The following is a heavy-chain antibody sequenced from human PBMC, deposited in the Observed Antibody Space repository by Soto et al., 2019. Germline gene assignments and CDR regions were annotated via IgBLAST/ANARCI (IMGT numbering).Heavy chain of an antibody. CDR1: GFTFSSYG. Sequence: GGSLRLSCAASGFTFSSYGMHWVRQAPGKGLEWVAVIWYDGSNKYYADSVKGRFTISRDNSKNTLYLQMNSLRAEDTAVYYCARDPNWGSYRWNAFDIWGQGTMVTVSS. CDR3: ARDPNWGSYRWNAFDI. D-gene: IGHD3-16*02. V-gene: IGHV3-33*01. CDR2: IWYDGSNK. J-gene: IGHJ3*02.